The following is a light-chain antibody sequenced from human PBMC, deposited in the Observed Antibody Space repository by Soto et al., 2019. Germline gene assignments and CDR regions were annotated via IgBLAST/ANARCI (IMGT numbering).Light chain of an antibody. Sequence: EIVLTQSPGTLSWSPGERATLSWGASQSVSSNLAWYQQKPGQAPRLLIYGASTRATGIPARFSGSGYGTEFNLTISSLQSEDFAVYYCQQYNNWPITFGQGTRLEIK. CDR2: GAS. J-gene: IGKJ5*01. CDR3: QQYNNWPIT. CDR1: QSVSSN. V-gene: IGKV3-15*01.